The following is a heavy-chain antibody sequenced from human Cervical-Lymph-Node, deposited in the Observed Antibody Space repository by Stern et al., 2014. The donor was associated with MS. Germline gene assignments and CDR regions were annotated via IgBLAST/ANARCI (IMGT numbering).Heavy chain of an antibody. Sequence: QLVQSGAEVKKPGSSVKVSCKASGGTFSSYAISWVRQAPGQGLEWMGGIIPNFGTANYAQKFQGRVTITADESTSTAYMELSSLRSEDTAVYYCARAAHSSSWYPTGYYGMDVWGQGTTVTVSS. CDR1: GGTFSSYA. V-gene: IGHV1-69*01. J-gene: IGHJ6*02. D-gene: IGHD6-13*01. CDR2: IIPNFGTA. CDR3: ARAAHSSSWYPTGYYGMDV.